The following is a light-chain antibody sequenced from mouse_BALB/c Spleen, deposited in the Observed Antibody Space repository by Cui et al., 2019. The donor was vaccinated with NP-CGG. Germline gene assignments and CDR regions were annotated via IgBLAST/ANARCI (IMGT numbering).Light chain of an antibody. CDR2: GTN. J-gene: IGLJ1*01. V-gene: IGLV1*01. Sequence: AVLIQESPLTTSPGETVTLTCLSSTGAVTTSNYANWVQEKPDHLFTGLIGGTNNRTPGVPARFSGSLIGDKAALTITGAQTEDEAIYFCALWYSNHWVFGGGTKLTVL. CDR1: TGAVTTSNY. CDR3: ALWYSNHWV.